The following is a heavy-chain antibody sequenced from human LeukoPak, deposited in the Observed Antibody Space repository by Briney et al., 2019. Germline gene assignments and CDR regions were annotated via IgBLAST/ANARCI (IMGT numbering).Heavy chain of an antibody. Sequence: PGGSPRLSCAASGFTFSSYSMNWVRQAPGKGLEWVSSISSSSSYIYYADSVKGRFTISRDNAKNSLYLQMNSLRAEDTAVYYCASTAAAGEDYWGQGTLVTVSS. V-gene: IGHV3-21*01. CDR1: GFTFSSYS. CDR2: ISSSSSYI. D-gene: IGHD6-13*01. J-gene: IGHJ4*02. CDR3: ASTAAAGEDY.